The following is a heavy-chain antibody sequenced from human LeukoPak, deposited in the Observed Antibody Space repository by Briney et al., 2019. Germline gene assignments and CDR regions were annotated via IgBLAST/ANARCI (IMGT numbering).Heavy chain of an antibody. Sequence: GASVKVSCKASGYTFTSYGISWVRQAPGQGLEWMGWINAYNGNTNYAQKLQGRVTMTTDTSTSTAYMELRSLRSDDTAVYYCARDQHYDFWSGYQVYMDVWGKGTTVTVSS. CDR2: INAYNGNT. J-gene: IGHJ6*03. CDR1: GYTFTSYG. D-gene: IGHD3-3*01. V-gene: IGHV1-18*01. CDR3: ARDQHYDFWSGYQVYMDV.